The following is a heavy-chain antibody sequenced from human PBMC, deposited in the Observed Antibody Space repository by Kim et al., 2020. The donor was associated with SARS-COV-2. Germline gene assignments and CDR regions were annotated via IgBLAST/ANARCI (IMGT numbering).Heavy chain of an antibody. J-gene: IGHJ4*02. CDR1: GFNFGDYA. CDR3: TRGYKVSDY. V-gene: IGHV3-49*04. CDR2: IRSKAYGGTI. Sequence: GGSLRLSCTVSGFNFGDYAMSWVRQAPGKGLEWVTFIRSKAYGGTIEYAASVKGRFTISRDDSKSIAYLQMNSLKTEDTALYYCTRGYKVSDYWGQGTLV. D-gene: IGHD5-12*01.